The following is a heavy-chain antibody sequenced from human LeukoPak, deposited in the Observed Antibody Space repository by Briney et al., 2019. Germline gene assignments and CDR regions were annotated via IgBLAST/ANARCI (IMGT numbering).Heavy chain of an antibody. CDR2: ISYDGSNK. Sequence: GRSLRLSCAASGFTFSSYAMHWVRQAPGKGLEWVAVISYDGSNKYYADSVKGRFIISRDNSKNTLYLQMNSLRAEDTAVYYCARASTIFGVGKWGQGTLVTVSS. V-gene: IGHV3-30*01. J-gene: IGHJ4*02. D-gene: IGHD3-3*01. CDR1: GFTFSSYA. CDR3: ARASTIFGVGK.